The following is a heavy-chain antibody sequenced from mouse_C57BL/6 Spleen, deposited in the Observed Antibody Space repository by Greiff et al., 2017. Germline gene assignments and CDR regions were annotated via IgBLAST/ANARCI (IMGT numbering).Heavy chain of an antibody. CDR2: ISNGGGST. CDR3: ARQGLRRDYAMDY. D-gene: IGHD2-4*01. J-gene: IGHJ4*01. Sequence: DVHLVESGGGLVQPGGSLKLSCAASGFTFSDYYMYWVRQTPEKRLEWVAYISNGGGSTYYPDTVKGRFTISRDNAKNTLYLQMSRLKSEDTAMYYCARQGLRRDYAMDYWGQGTSVTVSS. V-gene: IGHV5-12*01. CDR1: GFTFSDYY.